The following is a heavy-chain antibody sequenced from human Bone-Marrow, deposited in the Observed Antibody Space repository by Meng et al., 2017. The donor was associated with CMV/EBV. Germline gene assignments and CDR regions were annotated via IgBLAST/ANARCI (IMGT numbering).Heavy chain of an antibody. Sequence: VSINSAAWHWIRQSPSRGLEWLGRTNYKSKWYNDYAVSVKSRISINLETSKNEFSLQLNTVTPEDTAVYYCARDPNTPGTYQFDRWGQGTVVTVSS. CDR3: ARDPNTPGTYQFDR. D-gene: IGHD1-7*01. V-gene: IGHV6-1*01. J-gene: IGHJ5*02. CDR1: VSINSAA. CDR2: TNYKSKWYN.